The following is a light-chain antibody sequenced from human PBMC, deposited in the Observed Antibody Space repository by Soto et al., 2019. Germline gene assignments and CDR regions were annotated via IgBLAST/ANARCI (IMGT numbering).Light chain of an antibody. V-gene: IGKV1-5*03. CDR1: QSLNGW. CDR3: QHYIGYSGM. Sequence: DIQMTQSPSTLSASVGDRVTITCRASQSLNGWLAWYQHKPGKAPKLLIHKASILASGVPSRFSGSDSGADFTLTISSLQPDDFASYYCQHYIGYSGMFGQGTKVDIK. CDR2: KAS. J-gene: IGKJ1*01.